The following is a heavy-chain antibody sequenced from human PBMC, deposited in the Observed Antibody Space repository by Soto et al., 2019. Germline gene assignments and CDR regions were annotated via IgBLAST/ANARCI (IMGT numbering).Heavy chain of an antibody. V-gene: IGHV4-59*01. D-gene: IGHD1-26*01. CDR2: IYNSGNT. CDR3: ARAEAWQLIPVGWDY. Sequence: PSETLSLTSTVSGGSSGNYYLSWIRQPPGKGLEWIGYIYNSGNTYYNPSLKSRVTISVDTSKNQFSLRLSSVTAADTAVYYCARAEAWQLIPVGWDYWGQGTPVTVSS. CDR1: GGSSGNYY. J-gene: IGHJ4*02.